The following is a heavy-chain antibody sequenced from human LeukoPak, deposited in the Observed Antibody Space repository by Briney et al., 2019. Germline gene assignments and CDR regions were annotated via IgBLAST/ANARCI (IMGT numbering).Heavy chain of an antibody. J-gene: IGHJ4*02. V-gene: IGHV3-30*02. D-gene: IGHD5-18*01. CDR2: IRYDGSNK. Sequence: PGGSLRLSCAASGFTFSSYGMHWVRQAPGKGLEWVAFIRYDGSNKYYVDSVKGRFTISRDNSKNTLYLQMNSLRAEDTAVYYCAKDVMWIQLCRNFDYWGQGTLLTVSS. CDR1: GFTFSSYG. CDR3: AKDVMWIQLCRNFDY.